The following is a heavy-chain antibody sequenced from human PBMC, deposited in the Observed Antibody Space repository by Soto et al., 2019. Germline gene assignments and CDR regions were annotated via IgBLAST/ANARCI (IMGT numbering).Heavy chain of an antibody. J-gene: IGHJ5*02. D-gene: IGHD5-12*01. V-gene: IGHV4-59*01. CDR3: ARDRGGITVASKPLGEWFDP. Sequence: QVQLQESGPRLVRPSETLSLTCTVSGVSIDNFFWSWIRQSPGKGLEWIGYVSRGGTAAYMSEGETTNYHPSLESRATISLDLPKNQFSLKLTSVTAADTAVYYCARDRGGITVASKPLGEWFDPWGQGTLVTVSS. CDR1: GVSIDNFF. CDR2: VSRGGTAAYMSEGETT.